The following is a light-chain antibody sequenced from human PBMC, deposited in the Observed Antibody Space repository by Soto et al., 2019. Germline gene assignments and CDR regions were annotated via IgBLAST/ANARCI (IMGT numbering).Light chain of an antibody. CDR2: WAS. CDR1: QSLFYSSNNKDY. CDR3: QQYFNTPWT. J-gene: IGKJ1*01. Sequence: DIVMTQSPDSLAVSLGERATINCKSSQSLFYSSNNKDYLAWYQQKPGQPPRLLIYWASTRESGVPERFSGSGSGTDFTLTVTSLKAEDVAIYYCQQYFNTPWTFGQGTKVESK. V-gene: IGKV4-1*01.